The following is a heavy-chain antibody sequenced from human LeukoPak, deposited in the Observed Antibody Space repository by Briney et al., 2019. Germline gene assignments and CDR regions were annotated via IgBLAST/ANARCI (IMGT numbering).Heavy chain of an antibody. J-gene: IGHJ6*04. D-gene: IGHD1/OR15-1a*01. CDR1: GFTFSSDA. Sequence: GGSLRLSCAASGFTFSSDAMSWGRQAPGKGLEWVSTISGSGGSTYYADSVKGRFTIFRDNSKNTLYLQMNSLRAEDTAVYYCAKDEQGALYYGMDVWGKGTTVTVSS. CDR3: AKDEQGALYYGMDV. V-gene: IGHV3-23*01. CDR2: ISGSGGST.